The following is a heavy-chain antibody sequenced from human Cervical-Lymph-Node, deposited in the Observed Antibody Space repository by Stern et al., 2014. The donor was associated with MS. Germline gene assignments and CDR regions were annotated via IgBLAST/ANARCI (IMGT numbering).Heavy chain of an antibody. D-gene: IGHD2-8*01. Sequence: VQLVESGTEVKKPGASVLVSCKASGYTFTTYGITWVRQDPGQGLEWMGWISADSGNTKYAQKFQDRVPMTRDTTTGAAYMEVRSLRSEDTAVYYCARDKMHAFDYWGQGTQVTVPS. CDR3: ARDKMHAFDY. V-gene: IGHV1-18*01. CDR1: GYTFTTYG. CDR2: ISADSGNT. J-gene: IGHJ4*02.